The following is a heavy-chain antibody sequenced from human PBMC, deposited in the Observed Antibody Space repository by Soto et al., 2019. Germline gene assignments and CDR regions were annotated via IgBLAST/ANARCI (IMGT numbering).Heavy chain of an antibody. V-gene: IGHV3-30-3*01. CDR2: ISYDGSNK. CDR1: GFTFSSYA. Sequence: HPGGSLRLSCAASGFTFSSYAMHWVRQAPGKGLEWVAVISYDGSNKYYADSVKGRFTISRDNSKNTLYLQMNSLRAEDTAVYYCARDTLLEGLYSSSYNWFDPWGQGTLVTVSS. CDR3: ARDTLLEGLYSSSYNWFDP. D-gene: IGHD6-6*01. J-gene: IGHJ5*02.